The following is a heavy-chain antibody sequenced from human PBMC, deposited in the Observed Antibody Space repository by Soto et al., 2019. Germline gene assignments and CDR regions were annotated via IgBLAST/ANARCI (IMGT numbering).Heavy chain of an antibody. CDR2: IDTRGGSA. D-gene: IGHD3-10*01. Sequence: QAQLVQSGAEVKKPGASANISCTASGYTFTRYNIHWVRQAAGQGLEWMGIIDTRGGSADYTQRFQGRVTMTRDTSTGTVYMELSSLGSEDTAVYYCARDLPRDLVRGSFDIWGQGTMVTVSS. CDR1: GYTFTRYN. J-gene: IGHJ3*02. CDR3: ARDLPRDLVRGSFDI. V-gene: IGHV1-46*01.